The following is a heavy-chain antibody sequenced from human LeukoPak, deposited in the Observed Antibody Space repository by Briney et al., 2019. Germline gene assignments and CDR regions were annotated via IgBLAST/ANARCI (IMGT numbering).Heavy chain of an antibody. CDR1: AFTCSSYS. Sequence: PGGYLGFYCAASAFTCSSYSMNWHRQAPGKGLKWVSSLSISSSYIYYADAVKGRVTISRDNAKNSLYLQMNSLRAEDTAVYYCASRVSYEDAFDIWCQGTMVTVSS. V-gene: IGHV3-21*01. CDR2: LSISSSYI. D-gene: IGHD5-12*01. CDR3: ASRVSYEDAFDI. J-gene: IGHJ3*02.